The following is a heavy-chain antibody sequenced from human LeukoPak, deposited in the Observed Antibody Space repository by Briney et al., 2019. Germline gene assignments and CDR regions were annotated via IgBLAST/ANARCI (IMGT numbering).Heavy chain of an antibody. D-gene: IGHD6-19*01. V-gene: IGHV4-59*01. CDR1: GFTFSSYA. Sequence: PGGSLRLSCAASGFTFSSYAMSWIRQPPGKGLEWIGYIYYSGSTNYNPSLKSRVTISVDTSKNQFSLKLSSVTAADTAVYYCARERGIAVAGTGYFDYWGQGTLVTVSS. CDR3: ARERGIAVAGTGYFDY. CDR2: IYYSGST. J-gene: IGHJ4*02.